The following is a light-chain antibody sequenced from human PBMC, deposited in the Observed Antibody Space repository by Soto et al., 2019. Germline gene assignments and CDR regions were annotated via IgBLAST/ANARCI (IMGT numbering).Light chain of an antibody. V-gene: IGKV3-15*01. J-gene: IGKJ1*01. CDR3: LQYSRWPWT. CDR2: GAS. CDR1: QSVSSN. Sequence: EIVMTQSPATLSVSPGERATLSCRASQSVSSNLAWYQQKPGHAPRLLIYGASTRAAGIPARFSGSGSGTGFTLTISSLQAEDSPVYYCLQYSRWPWTFGQGTRVDIK.